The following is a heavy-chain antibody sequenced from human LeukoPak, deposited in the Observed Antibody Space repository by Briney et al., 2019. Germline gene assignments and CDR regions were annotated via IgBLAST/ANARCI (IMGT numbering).Heavy chain of an antibody. CDR2: ISAYNGNT. CDR3: ARVSIYSGYDVYYYYYGMDV. D-gene: IGHD5-12*01. CDR1: GYTFTSYG. J-gene: IGHJ6*02. V-gene: IGHV1-18*01. Sequence: ASVKVSCKASGYTFTSYGVSWVRQAPGQGLEWMGWISAYNGNTNYAQKLQGRVTMTTDTSTSTAYMELRSLRSDDTAVYYCARVSIYSGYDVYYYYYGMDVWGQGTTVTVSS.